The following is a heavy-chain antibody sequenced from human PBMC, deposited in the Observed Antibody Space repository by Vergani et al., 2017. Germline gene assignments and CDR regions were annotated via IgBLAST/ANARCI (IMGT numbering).Heavy chain of an antibody. J-gene: IGHJ4*02. D-gene: IGHD5-12*01. CDR1: GFSILTSEMC. V-gene: IGHV2-70*01. CDR2: IDWNDNK. Sequence: QVTLRESGPALVKPTQTLTLTCPFSGFSILTSEMCVSWLRHPPGQALEWLALIDWNDNKYLNTSLKTRLTISKDASKNQVVLTMTNMDPVDTATYYCARIRRRGRSGYDIFDFWGQGILVTVAS. CDR3: ARIRRRGRSGYDIFDF.